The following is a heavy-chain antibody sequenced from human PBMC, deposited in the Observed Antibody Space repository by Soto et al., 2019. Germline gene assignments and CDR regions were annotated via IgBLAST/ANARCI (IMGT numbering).Heavy chain of an antibody. V-gene: IGHV1-69*05. Sequence: SVKVSCKASGGTFSSYAISWVRQAPGQGLEWMGGIIPIFGTANYAQKLQGRVTMTTDTSTSTAYMELRSLRSDDTAVYYCAREVRYFDWTCPDYWGQGTLVTVSS. CDR2: IIPIFGTA. D-gene: IGHD3-9*01. CDR3: AREVRYFDWTCPDY. J-gene: IGHJ4*02. CDR1: GGTFSSYA.